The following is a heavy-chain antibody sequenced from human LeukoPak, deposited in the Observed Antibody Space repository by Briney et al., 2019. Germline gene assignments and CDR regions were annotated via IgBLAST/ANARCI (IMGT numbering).Heavy chain of an antibody. D-gene: IGHD2-2*01. Sequence: SETLSLTCTVSGGSISSSSYYWGWIRQPPGKGLEWIGSIYYSGSTYYNPSLKSRVTISVDTSKNQFSLKLGSVTAADTAVYYCARQMPNSNWFDPWGQGTLVTVSS. CDR3: ARQMPNSNWFDP. V-gene: IGHV4-39*01. CDR2: IYYSGST. J-gene: IGHJ5*02. CDR1: GGSISSSSYY.